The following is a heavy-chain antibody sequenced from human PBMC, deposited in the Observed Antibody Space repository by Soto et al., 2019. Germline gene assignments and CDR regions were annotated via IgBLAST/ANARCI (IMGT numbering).Heavy chain of an antibody. CDR1: GFTFSSYG. J-gene: IGHJ4*02. V-gene: IGHV3-30*18. CDR3: AKGLPNRIVVVPAAMDY. CDR2: ISYDGSNK. Sequence: QGQLVESGGGVVQPGRSLRLSCAASGFTFSSYGMHWVRQAPGKGLEWVAVISYDGSNKYYADSVKGRFTISRDNSKNTLYLEMNSLRAEDTAVYYCAKGLPNRIVVVPAAMDYWGQGTLVTLSS. D-gene: IGHD2-2*01.